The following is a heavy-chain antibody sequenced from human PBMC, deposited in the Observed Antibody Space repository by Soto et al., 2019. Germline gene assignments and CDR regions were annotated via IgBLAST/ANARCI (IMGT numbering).Heavy chain of an antibody. CDR1: GFTFSNAW. CDR3: TTRYCSSTSCYADDAFDI. CDR2: IKSKTDGGTT. D-gene: IGHD2-2*01. Sequence: GGSLRLSCAASGFTFSNAWMSWVRQAPGKGLEWVGRIKSKTDGGTTDYAAPVKGRFTISRDDSKNTLYLQMNSLKTEDTAVYYCTTRYCSSTSCYADDAFDIWGQGTMVTVSS. J-gene: IGHJ3*02. V-gene: IGHV3-15*01.